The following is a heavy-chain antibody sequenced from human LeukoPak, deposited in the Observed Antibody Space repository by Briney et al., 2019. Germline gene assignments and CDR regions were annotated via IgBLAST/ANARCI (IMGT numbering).Heavy chain of an antibody. CDR2: IRYDGSNA. J-gene: IGHJ4*02. V-gene: IGHV3-30*02. Sequence: GGSLRLSWAAAGFSFSTYAMHWVRQAPGEGLDWVAFIRYDGSNACYADSVKGRFTISRDNSDNTLYLQMNSLTSDDTAVHYCVADFDYWGQGTLVTVSS. CDR3: VADFDY. CDR1: GFSFSTYA.